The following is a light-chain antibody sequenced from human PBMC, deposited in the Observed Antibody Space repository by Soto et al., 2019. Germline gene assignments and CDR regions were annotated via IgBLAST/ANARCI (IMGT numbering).Light chain of an antibody. CDR3: SSYTGSSTL. CDR2: DVT. CDR1: SSDVGGYNY. J-gene: IGLJ1*01. V-gene: IGLV2-14*03. Sequence: QSALTQPASVSGSPGQSITISCTGTSSDVGGYNYVSWYQHHPGKAPKLMIYDVTNRPSGVSNRFSGSKSGNTASLTVSGLEADDEDDYCCSSYTGSSTLFGTGTKLTVL.